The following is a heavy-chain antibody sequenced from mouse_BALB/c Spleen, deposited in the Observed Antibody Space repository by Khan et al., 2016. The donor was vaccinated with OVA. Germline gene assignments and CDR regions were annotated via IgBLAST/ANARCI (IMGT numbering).Heavy chain of an antibody. J-gene: IGHJ1*01. CDR3: VREDYGHWYFDV. V-gene: IGHV5-17*02. CDR2: ISSGSNTI. D-gene: IGHD1-1*02. Sequence: EVELVESGGGLVQPGGSRKLSCAASGFTFSSFGIHWVRQAPEKGLEWVAYISSGSNTIHYADTVKGRFTISRDNSKNTLFLQMTSLRSEDTAMYYCVREDYGHWYFDVWGAGTTVTVSS. CDR1: GFTFSSFG.